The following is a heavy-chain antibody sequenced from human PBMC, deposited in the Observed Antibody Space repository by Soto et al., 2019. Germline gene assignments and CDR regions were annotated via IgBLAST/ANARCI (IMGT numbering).Heavy chain of an antibody. V-gene: IGHV1-69*01. J-gene: IGHJ6*02. CDR3: AIVGSCLSPSCLYYGMDV. CDR1: GGDFKNFI. CDR2: VIPIFGTP. Sequence: VQLVQSGAEVRKPGSSVKVSCKASGGDFKNFIIAWVRQASGHGLEWMGGVIPIFGTPNFVQKFQDRVTITADEATIKTYMELRSLRSEDTAVYYCAIVGSCLSPSCLYYGMDVWGQGTTVIVSS. D-gene: IGHD2-2*01.